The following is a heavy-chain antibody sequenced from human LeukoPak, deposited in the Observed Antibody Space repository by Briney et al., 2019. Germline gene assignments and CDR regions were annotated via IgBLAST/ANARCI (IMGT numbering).Heavy chain of an antibody. CDR1: GFTFSSYW. V-gene: IGHV3-74*01. CDR3: ARSGWPYYFDY. J-gene: IGHJ4*02. Sequence: GGSLRLSCAASGFTFSSYWMHWVRQAPGKGLVWVSRIHSDGSSTSYADSVGGRSTISRDDAKSTLYLQMNSLRAEDTAVYYCARSGWPYYFDYWGQGTLVTVSS. CDR2: IHSDGSST. D-gene: IGHD3-22*01.